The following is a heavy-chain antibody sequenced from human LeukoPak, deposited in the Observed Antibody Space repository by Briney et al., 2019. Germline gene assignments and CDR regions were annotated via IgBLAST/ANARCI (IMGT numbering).Heavy chain of an antibody. CDR2: ISSSSSTI. Sequence: GGSLRLSCAASGFTFSSYSMDWVRQAPGKGLEWVSYISSSSSTIYYADSVKGRFTISRDNAKNSLYLQMNSLRDEDTAVYYCARVMFYSGSYNYYGMDVWGQGTTVTVSS. J-gene: IGHJ6*02. V-gene: IGHV3-48*02. D-gene: IGHD1-26*01. CDR1: GFTFSSYS. CDR3: ARVMFYSGSYNYYGMDV.